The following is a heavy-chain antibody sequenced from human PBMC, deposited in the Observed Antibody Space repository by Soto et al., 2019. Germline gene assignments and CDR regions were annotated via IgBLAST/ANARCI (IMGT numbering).Heavy chain of an antibody. J-gene: IGHJ3*02. CDR2: IDPSDSYT. V-gene: IGHV5-10-1*03. Sequence: EVQLVQSGAEVKKPGESLRISCKDSEYSFTCYWISWVRQMPGKGLEWMGRIDPSDSYTNYSPSFQGHVTISADKSISTAYLQWSSLKASDTAMYYCARPATNGIWSFDIWGQGTMVTVSS. CDR3: ARPATNGIWSFDI. CDR1: EYSFTCYW. D-gene: IGHD2-8*01.